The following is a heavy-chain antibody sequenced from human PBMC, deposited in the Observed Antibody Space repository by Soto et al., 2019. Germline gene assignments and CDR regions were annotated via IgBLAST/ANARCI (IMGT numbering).Heavy chain of an antibody. Sequence: SETLSLTCTVSGGSISSSSYYWGWIRQPPGKGLEWIGSIYYSGYTYYNPSLKSRVTISVDTSKNQFSLKLSSVTAADTAVYYCASIGAIASSSWYLPYYYYGMDVWGQGTTVTVSS. CDR3: ASIGAIASSSWYLPYYYYGMDV. CDR2: IYYSGYT. J-gene: IGHJ6*02. V-gene: IGHV4-39*01. CDR1: GGSISSSSYY. D-gene: IGHD6-13*01.